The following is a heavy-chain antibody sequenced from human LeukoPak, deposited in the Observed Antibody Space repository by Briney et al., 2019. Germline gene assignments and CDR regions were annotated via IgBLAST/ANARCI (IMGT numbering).Heavy chain of an antibody. CDR2: IYYSGST. V-gene: IGHV4-59*08. Sequence: SETLSLTCTVSGGSISSYYWSWIRQPPGKGLEWIGYIYYSGSTNYNPSLKSRVTISVDTSKNQFSLKLSSVTAADTAVYYCARREQWLYAFDIWGQGTMVTVSS. CDR1: GGSISSYY. CDR3: ARREQWLYAFDI. J-gene: IGHJ3*02. D-gene: IGHD6-19*01.